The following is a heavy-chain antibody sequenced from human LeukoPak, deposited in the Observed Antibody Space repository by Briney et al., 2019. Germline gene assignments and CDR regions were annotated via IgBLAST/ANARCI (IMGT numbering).Heavy chain of an antibody. V-gene: IGHV1-69*13. CDR3: ARSLLGYYYDSSGYRDAFDI. CDR2: IIPIFGTA. D-gene: IGHD3-22*01. J-gene: IGHJ3*02. Sequence: ASVKVSCKASGYTFTSYYMHWVRQAPGQGLEWMGGIIPIFGTANYAQKFQGRVTITADESTSTAYMELSSLRSEDTAVYYCARSLLGYYYDSSGYRDAFDIWGQGTMVTVSS. CDR1: GYTFTSYY.